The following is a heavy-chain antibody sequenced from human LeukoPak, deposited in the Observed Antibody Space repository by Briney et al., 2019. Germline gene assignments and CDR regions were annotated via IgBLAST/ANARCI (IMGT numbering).Heavy chain of an antibody. J-gene: IGHJ4*02. CDR2: IIPIFGTA. CDR1: GGTFSSYA. CDR3: ATATRYFDWLLPLDY. Sequence: SVKVSYKASGGTFSSYAISWVRQAPGQGLEWMGGIIPIFGTANYAQKFQGRVTITADESTSTAYMELSSLRSEDTAVYYCATATRYFDWLLPLDYWGQGTLVTVSS. V-gene: IGHV1-69*13. D-gene: IGHD3-9*01.